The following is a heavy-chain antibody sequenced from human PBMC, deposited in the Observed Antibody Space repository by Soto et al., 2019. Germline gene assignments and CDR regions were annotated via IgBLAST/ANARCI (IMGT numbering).Heavy chain of an antibody. CDR3: ARGILTSIDMVHY. D-gene: IGHD3-10*01. CDR2: IKGDGTRT. Sequence: EVQLVESGGALVQPGGSLRLSCAASGFTFSSYWMHWVREGTGKGLVWVSRIKGDGTRTNYADSVRGRFTVSRDNAKNALYLQINSLPAEDRAVYHCARGILTSIDMVHYWGQGSLVTVSS. V-gene: IGHV3-74*01. CDR1: GFTFSSYW. J-gene: IGHJ4*02.